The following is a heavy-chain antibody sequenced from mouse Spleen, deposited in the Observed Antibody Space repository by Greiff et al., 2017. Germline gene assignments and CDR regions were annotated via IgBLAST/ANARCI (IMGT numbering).Heavy chain of an antibody. D-gene: IGHD2-4*01. CDR3: APYYYDGAGFAY. CDR1: GFTFSSYA. Sequence: EVQLVESGGGLVKLGGSLKLSCAASGFTFSSYAMSWVRQTPEKRLEWVATISSGGGNTYYPDSVKGRFTISRDNAKNTLYLQMSSLKSEDTAMYYCAPYYYDGAGFAYWGQGTLVTVSA. V-gene: IGHV5-9-3*01. CDR2: ISSGGGNT. J-gene: IGHJ3*01.